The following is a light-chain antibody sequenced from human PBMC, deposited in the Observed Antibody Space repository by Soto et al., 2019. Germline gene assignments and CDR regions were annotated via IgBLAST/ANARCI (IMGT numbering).Light chain of an antibody. CDR3: QQYDTSTGT. Sequence: EIVLTQSPGTLSLSPGERATLSCRASQSVSSNSFAWFQQKPGQAPRLLISGASSRATGIPDRFSGSGSGTGFTLTISRLEPEDFAVYYCQQYDTSTGTFGQGTKVEVK. CDR2: GAS. V-gene: IGKV3-20*01. J-gene: IGKJ1*01. CDR1: QSVSSNS.